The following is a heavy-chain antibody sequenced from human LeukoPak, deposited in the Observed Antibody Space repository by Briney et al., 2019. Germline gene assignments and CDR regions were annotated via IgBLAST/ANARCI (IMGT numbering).Heavy chain of an antibody. CDR2: FSGSGGST. V-gene: IGHV3-23*01. J-gene: IGHJ3*02. CDR3: AKDVGRYYGSGSYYNVIGGAFDI. D-gene: IGHD3-10*01. CDR1: GFTFSSYA. Sequence: GGSLRLSCAASGFTFSSYAMGWVRQAPGKGLEWVSAFSGSGGSTYYADSVKGRFTISRDNSKNTLYLQMNSLRAEDTAVYYCAKDVGRYYGSGSYYNVIGGAFDIWGQGTMVTVSS.